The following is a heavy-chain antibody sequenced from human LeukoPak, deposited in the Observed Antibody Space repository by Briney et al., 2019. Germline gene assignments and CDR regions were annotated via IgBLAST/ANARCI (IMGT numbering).Heavy chain of an antibody. CDR3: AKTQQGPYYDILTGIFDY. CDR1: GFTFSSYA. J-gene: IGHJ4*02. CDR2: ISGSGGST. D-gene: IGHD3-9*01. Sequence: SGGSLRLSCAASGFTFSSYAMSWVRQAPGKGLEWVSAISGSGGSTYYADSVKGQFTISRDNSKNPLYLQMNSLRAEDTAVYYCAKTQQGPYYDILTGIFDYWGQGTLVTVSS. V-gene: IGHV3-23*01.